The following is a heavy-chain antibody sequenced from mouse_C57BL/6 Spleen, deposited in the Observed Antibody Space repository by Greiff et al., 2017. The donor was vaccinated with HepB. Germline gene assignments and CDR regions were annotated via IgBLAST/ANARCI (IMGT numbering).Heavy chain of an antibody. Sequence: QVHVKQSGAELARPGASVKLSCKASGYTFTSYGISWVKQRTGQGLEWIGEIYPRSGNTYYNEKFKGKATLTADKSSSTAYMELRSLTSEDSAVYFCARSSYYGSSPYYFDYWGQGTTLTVSS. D-gene: IGHD1-1*01. CDR2: IYPRSGNT. V-gene: IGHV1-81*01. J-gene: IGHJ2*01. CDR3: ARSSYYGSSPYYFDY. CDR1: GYTFTSYG.